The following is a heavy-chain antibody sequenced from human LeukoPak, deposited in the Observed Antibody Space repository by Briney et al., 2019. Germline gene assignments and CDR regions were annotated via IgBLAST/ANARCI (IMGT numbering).Heavy chain of an antibody. D-gene: IGHD2-21*02. V-gene: IGHV4-61*02. CDR1: GGSISSGSYY. CDR3: AIKRYCGGDCYFDY. Sequence: SETLSLTCTVSGGSISSGSYYWGWLRQSAGTGLEWIGRIYTSGSTNYNPSLKSRVTMSVDTSKNQFSLKLSSVTAADTAVYYCAIKRYCGGDCYFDYWGQGTLVTVSS. CDR2: IYTSGST. J-gene: IGHJ4*02.